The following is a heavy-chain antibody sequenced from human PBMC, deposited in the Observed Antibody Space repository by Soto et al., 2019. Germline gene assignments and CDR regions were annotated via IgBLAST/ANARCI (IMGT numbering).Heavy chain of an antibody. D-gene: IGHD2-2*01. CDR2: MNPRSGNT. CDR1: GYTFITYE. CDR3: ARGYSSTSRWYWFDS. V-gene: IGHV1-8*01. Sequence: QVQLVQSGAEGKQPGASVKVSCKTSGYTFITYEITWVRQAPGQGLEWMGWMNPRSGNTGYAQKFQARVAMTRDTYENTASMKLKNLTSEDKAAYYCARGYSSTSRWYWFDSRGQGTLVTVSS. J-gene: IGHJ5*01.